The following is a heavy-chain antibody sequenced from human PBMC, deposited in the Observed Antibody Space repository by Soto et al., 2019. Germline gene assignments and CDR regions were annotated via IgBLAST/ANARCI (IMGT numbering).Heavy chain of an antibody. CDR1: GGSISRGGYS. J-gene: IGHJ4*02. V-gene: IGHV4-30-2*01. CDR2: IYHSGST. D-gene: IGHD5-18*01. Sequence: TLSLTCAVSGGSISRGGYSWSWIRQPPGKGLEWIGYIYHSGSTYYNPSLKSRVTISVDRSKNQFSLKLSSVTAADTAVYYCAKDRGYTYGENFDSWGQGTLVTVSS. CDR3: AKDRGYTYGENFDS.